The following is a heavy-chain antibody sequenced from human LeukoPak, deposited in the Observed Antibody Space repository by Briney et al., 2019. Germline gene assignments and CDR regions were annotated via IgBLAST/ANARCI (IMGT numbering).Heavy chain of an antibody. J-gene: IGHJ6*02. Sequence: PMASVKVSCKASGGTFSSYAISWVRQAPGQGLEWMGWMNPNSGNTDYAQKFQGRVTMTRNTSISTAYKELSSLRSEDTAVYYCARIYVDTAMELAWYYGMDVWGQGTTVTVSS. CDR2: MNPNSGNT. D-gene: IGHD5-18*01. CDR1: GGTFSSYA. V-gene: IGHV1-8*02. CDR3: ARIYVDTAMELAWYYGMDV.